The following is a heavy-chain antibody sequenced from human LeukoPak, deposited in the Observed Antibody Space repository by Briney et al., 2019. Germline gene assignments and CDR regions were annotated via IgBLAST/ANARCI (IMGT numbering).Heavy chain of an antibody. V-gene: IGHV1-3*01. D-gene: IGHD3-10*01. CDR3: ARRITMVRGAMGGWFDP. J-gene: IGHJ5*02. CDR1: GYTFTSYA. Sequence: ASVKVSCKASGYTFTSYAMHWVRQAPGQRLEWMGWINAGNGNTKYSQKFQGRVTITRDTSASTAYMELSSLRSEDTAVYYCARRITMVRGAMGGWFDPWGQGTLVTVSS. CDR2: INAGNGNT.